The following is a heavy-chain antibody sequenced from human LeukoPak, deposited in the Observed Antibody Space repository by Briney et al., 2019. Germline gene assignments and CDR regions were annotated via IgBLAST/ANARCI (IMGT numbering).Heavy chain of an antibody. V-gene: IGHV1-46*01. CDR3: ARDHGVAALYYYYYYGMDV. D-gene: IGHD2-15*01. CDR2: INPSGGST. Sequence: ASVKVSCKASGYTFTSYGISWVRQAPGQGLEWMGIINPSGGSTSYAQKFQGRVTMTRDTSTSTVYMELSSLRSEDTAVYYCARDHGVAALYYYYYYGMDVWGQGTTVTVSS. J-gene: IGHJ6*02. CDR1: GYTFTSYG.